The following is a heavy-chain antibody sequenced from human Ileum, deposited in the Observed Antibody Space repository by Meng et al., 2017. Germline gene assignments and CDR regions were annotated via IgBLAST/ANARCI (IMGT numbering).Heavy chain of an antibody. V-gene: IGHV4-30-4*01. Sequence: VQLQESGPGLVKSSQTLSRTCTVSGGSISSGDYYGSWIRQPPGKGLEWIGYIFDTGPPSYSPPLRSRLSISMDTSKNQFSLRLTSVSAADTAVYYCAASLDGNRFDPWGQGTLVTVSS. J-gene: IGHJ5*02. CDR2: IFDTGPP. CDR1: GGSISSGDYY. CDR3: AASLDGNRFDP. D-gene: IGHD1-26*01.